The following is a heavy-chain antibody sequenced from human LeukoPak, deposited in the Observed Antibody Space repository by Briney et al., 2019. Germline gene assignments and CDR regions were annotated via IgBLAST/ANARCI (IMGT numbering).Heavy chain of an antibody. CDR1: GYSFTSYW. V-gene: IGHV5-10-1*01. J-gene: IGHJ4*02. D-gene: IGHD2-21*02. CDR3: ARHYCGGDCPFDY. CDR2: IDPSDSYT. Sequence: GESLKISCKGSGYSFTSYWISWVRQMPGKGLGWMGRIDPSDSYTNYSPSFQGHVTISADKSISTAYLQWSSLKASDTAMYYCARHYCGGDCPFDYWGQGTLVTVSS.